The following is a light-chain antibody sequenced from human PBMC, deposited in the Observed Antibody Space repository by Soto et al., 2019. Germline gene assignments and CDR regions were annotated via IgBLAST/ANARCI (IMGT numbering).Light chain of an antibody. J-gene: IGKJ1*01. Sequence: DIQMTQSPSSLSASVGDRVTITCRASQRISSYLNWYQQQPGKAPNLLIYAAFSLQSGVPSRFSGSGSGTEVTLTSSSLQPEDYATYYCQQRYSTPWTFGQGTKVEIK. CDR2: AAF. CDR3: QQRYSTPWT. V-gene: IGKV1-39*01. CDR1: QRISSY.